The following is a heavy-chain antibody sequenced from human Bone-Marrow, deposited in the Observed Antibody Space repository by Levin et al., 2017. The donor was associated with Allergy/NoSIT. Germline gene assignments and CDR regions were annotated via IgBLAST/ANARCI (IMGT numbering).Heavy chain of an antibody. D-gene: IGHD4-17*01. J-gene: IGHJ4*02. CDR2: IYTSGST. CDR1: GGSISSGSYY. V-gene: IGHV4-61*02. Sequence: SETLSLTCTVSGGSISSGSYYWSWIRQPAGKGLEWIGRIYTSGSTNYNPSLKSRVTISVDTSKNQFSLKLSSVTAADTAVYYCARGGGDYGYFDYWGQGTLVTVSS. CDR3: ARGGGDYGYFDY.